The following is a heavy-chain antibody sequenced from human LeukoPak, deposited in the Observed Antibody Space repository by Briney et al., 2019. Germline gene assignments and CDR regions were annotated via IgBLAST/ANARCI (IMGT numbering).Heavy chain of an antibody. V-gene: IGHV3-64D*09. Sequence: GGSLRLSCSASGFTFTSYAMHWVRQAPGKGLEYVSAISSNGGNTYYADSVKGRFTISRDNSRNTLFLQMSSLRAEDTAVYFCVKGSNNNFDYWGQGTLVTVSS. D-gene: IGHD1/OR15-1a*01. CDR1: GFTFTSYA. CDR2: ISSNGGNT. CDR3: VKGSNNNFDY. J-gene: IGHJ4*02.